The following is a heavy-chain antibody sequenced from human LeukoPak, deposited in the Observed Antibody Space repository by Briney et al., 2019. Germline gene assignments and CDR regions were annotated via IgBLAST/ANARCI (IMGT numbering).Heavy chain of an antibody. CDR2: IIPIFGTA. CDR3: ARVVGGYSYGRNWLDP. D-gene: IGHD5-18*01. CDR1: GYTFTSYG. Sequence: SVKVSCKASGYTFTSYGISWVRQAPGQGLEWMGGIIPIFGTANYAQKFQGRVTITADESTSTAYMELSSLRSEDTAVYYCARVVGGYSYGRNWLDPWGQGTLVTVSS. V-gene: IGHV1-69*13. J-gene: IGHJ5*02.